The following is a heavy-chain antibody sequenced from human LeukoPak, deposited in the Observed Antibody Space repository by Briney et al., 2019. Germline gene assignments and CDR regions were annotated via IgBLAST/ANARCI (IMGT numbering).Heavy chain of an antibody. Sequence: PGESLRLSCAASGFTFSSYGMHWVRQAPGKGLEWVAVIWYDGSNKYYADSVKGRFTISRDNSKNTLYLQMNSLRAEDTAVYYCARDTLEAYFDYWGQGTLVTVSS. J-gene: IGHJ4*02. CDR2: IWYDGSNK. CDR1: GFTFSSYG. V-gene: IGHV3-33*01. CDR3: ARDTLEAYFDY.